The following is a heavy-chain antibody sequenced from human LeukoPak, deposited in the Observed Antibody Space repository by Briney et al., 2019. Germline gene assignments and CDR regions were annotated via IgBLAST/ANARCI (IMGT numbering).Heavy chain of an antibody. D-gene: IGHD3-22*01. V-gene: IGHV4-30-4*01. J-gene: IGHJ4*02. Sequence: PSETLSLTCTVSGGSISSGDYYWSWIRQPLGKGLGWIGYIYYSGSTYYNPSLKSRVTISVDASKNQSSLKLSSVTAADTAVYYCARRYYYDSSGYQYYFDYWGQGTLVTVSS. CDR2: IYYSGST. CDR3: ARRYYYDSSGYQYYFDY. CDR1: GGSISSGDYY.